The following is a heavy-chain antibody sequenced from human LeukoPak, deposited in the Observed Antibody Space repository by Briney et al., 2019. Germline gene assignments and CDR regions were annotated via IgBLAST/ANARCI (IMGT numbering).Heavy chain of an antibody. CDR3: ARLGYCSSASCGPLDY. CDR2: IIPIFGTA. V-gene: IGHV1-69*13. CDR1: GGTFSSYA. J-gene: IGHJ4*02. Sequence: SVKVSCKASGGTFSSYAISWVRQAPGQGLEWMGGIIPIFGTANYAQKFQGRVTITADESTSTAYMELSSLRSEDTALYYCARLGYCSSASCGPLDYWGQGTLVTVSS. D-gene: IGHD2-2*01.